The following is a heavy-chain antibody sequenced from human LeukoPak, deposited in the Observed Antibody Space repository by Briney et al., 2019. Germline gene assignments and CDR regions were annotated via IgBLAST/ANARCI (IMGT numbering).Heavy chain of an antibody. D-gene: IGHD3-3*01. CDR1: GYSFTGYY. CDR3: ATVASIRRFYFDF. CDR2: INPDSGDT. V-gene: IGHV1-2*02. J-gene: IGHJ4*02. Sequence: GAPVKVSCKASGYSFTGYYIHWVRQAPGQGLEWMGWINPDSGDTEYSQRFQGRITLTSDTSVTTAYMELSSLRSDDTAISYCATVASIRRFYFDFWGQGTLVTVSS.